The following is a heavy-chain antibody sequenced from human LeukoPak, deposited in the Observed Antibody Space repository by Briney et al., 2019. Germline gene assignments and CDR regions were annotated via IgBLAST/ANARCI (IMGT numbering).Heavy chain of an antibody. Sequence: GASLRLSRAASGFTFGNYWMSWVSPAPGKGREWVANIKQEGSEKTPLASVEGRFTITSDNARNSLYLQLSRLRAEDTAVYYCARLGGYNSGWFIDLWGQGSLVTVSS. D-gene: IGHD6-19*01. V-gene: IGHV3-7*01. CDR3: ARLGGYNSGWFIDL. CDR1: GFTFGNYW. J-gene: IGHJ5*02. CDR2: IKQEGSEK.